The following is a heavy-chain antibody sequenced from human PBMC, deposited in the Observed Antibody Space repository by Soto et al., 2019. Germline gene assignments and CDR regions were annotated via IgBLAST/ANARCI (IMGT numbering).Heavy chain of an antibody. CDR2: IYNSGGS. CDR3: VGTGTTDDY. CDR1: GASVRSGDYY. Sequence: PSETLSLTCGVSGASVRSGDYYWSCIRQAPGKGLEWIGYIYNSGGSYYNPSLKGRLTISIDTSKNQFSLKLNSVTAADTAIYYCVGTGTTDDYWGRGTLVTVSS. D-gene: IGHD4-17*01. J-gene: IGHJ4*02. V-gene: IGHV4-30-4*01.